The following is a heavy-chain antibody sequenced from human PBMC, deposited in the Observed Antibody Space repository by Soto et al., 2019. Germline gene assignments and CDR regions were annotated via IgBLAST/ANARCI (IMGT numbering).Heavy chain of an antibody. CDR3: AKGYDFWSGYHYYFDY. D-gene: IGHD3-3*01. CDR1: GFTFDDYA. CDR2: ISWNSVSI. J-gene: IGHJ4*02. V-gene: IGHV3-9*01. Sequence: SLRLSCAASGFTFDDYAMHWVRQAPGKGLEWVSGISWNSVSIGYADSVKGRFTISRDNAKNSLYLQMNSLRAEDTALYYCAKGYDFWSGYHYYFDYWGQGTLVTVSS.